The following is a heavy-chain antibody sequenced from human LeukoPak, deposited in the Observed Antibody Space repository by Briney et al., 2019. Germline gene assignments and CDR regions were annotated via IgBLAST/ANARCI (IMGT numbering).Heavy chain of an antibody. V-gene: IGHV4-4*07. CDR3: ARDTSSYYDFWTGFRSPYNWFDP. J-gene: IGHJ5*02. CDR1: GGSISSYY. CDR2: IYTSGST. Sequence: PSETLSLTCTVSGGSISSYYWSWIRQPAGKGLEWIGRIYTSGSTNYNPSLKSRVTMSVDTSKSQFSLKLSSVTAADTAVYYYARDTSSYYDFWTGFRSPYNWFDPWGQGTLVTVSS. D-gene: IGHD3-3*01.